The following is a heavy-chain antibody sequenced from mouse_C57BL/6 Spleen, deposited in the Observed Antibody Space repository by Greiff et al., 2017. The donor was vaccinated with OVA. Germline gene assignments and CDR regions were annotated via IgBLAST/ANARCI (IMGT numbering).Heavy chain of an antibody. D-gene: IGHD1-1*01. Sequence: VQLQQSGPELVKPGASVKISCKASGYAFSSSWMNWVKQRPGKGLEWIGRIYPGDGDTNYNGKFKGKATLTADKSSSTAYMQLSSLTSEDSAVYFCARRSYYGSSGYFDYWGQGTTLTVSS. CDR2: IYPGDGDT. J-gene: IGHJ2*01. V-gene: IGHV1-82*01. CDR1: GYAFSSSW. CDR3: ARRSYYGSSGYFDY.